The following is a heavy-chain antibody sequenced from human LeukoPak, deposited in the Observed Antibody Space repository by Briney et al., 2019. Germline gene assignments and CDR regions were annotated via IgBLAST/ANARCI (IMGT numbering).Heavy chain of an antibody. J-gene: IGHJ5*02. V-gene: IGHV3-9*01. CDR1: GFTFDDYA. D-gene: IGHD2-2*01. CDR2: ISWNSGSI. CDR3: AKGRDKYQLLSKNWFDP. Sequence: GRSLRLSCAASGFTFDDYAMHWVRHAPGKGLEWVSGISWNSGSIGYADSVKGRFTISRDNAKNSLYQQMNSLRAEDTALYYCAKGRDKYQLLSKNWFDPWGQGTLVTVSS.